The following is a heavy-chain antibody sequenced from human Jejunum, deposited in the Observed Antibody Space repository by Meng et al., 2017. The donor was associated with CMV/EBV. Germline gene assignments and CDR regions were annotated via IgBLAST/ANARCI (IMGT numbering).Heavy chain of an antibody. V-gene: IGHV3-33*06. CDR3: AKELLGALHY. J-gene: IGHJ4*02. Sequence: LSCAASGFLFDDCGLRWVRQTPGKGLEWVAVILYDGSMTSYGDSVRGRFTISRDNSKQMVFLQMNGLRAEDTGVYYCAKELLGALHYWGQGTLVTVSS. D-gene: IGHD1-26*01. CDR1: GFLFDDCG. CDR2: ILYDGSMT.